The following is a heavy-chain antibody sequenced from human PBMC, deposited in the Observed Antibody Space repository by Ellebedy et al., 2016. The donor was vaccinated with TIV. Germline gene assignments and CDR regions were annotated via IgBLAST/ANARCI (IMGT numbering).Heavy chain of an antibody. CDR2: ISQDGRET. CDR3: ARDRYFYQLDALDF. CDR1: GFTFSNYW. J-gene: IGHJ3*01. V-gene: IGHV3-7*03. Sequence: GGSLKISCVASGFTFSNYWMTWVRQAPGKGLQWVAHISQDGRETYYVDSVKGRFTISRDNANNSLNLQMISLRVEDTAVYYCARDRYFYQLDALDFWGQGTTLIVSS. D-gene: IGHD3-9*01.